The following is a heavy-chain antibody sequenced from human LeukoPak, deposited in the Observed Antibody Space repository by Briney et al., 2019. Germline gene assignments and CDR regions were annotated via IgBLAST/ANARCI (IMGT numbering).Heavy chain of an antibody. J-gene: IGHJ4*02. CDR3: ARDPDTAMVKLDY. Sequence: PGGSLRLSCAASRFTFSSYAMSWVRQAPGKGLEWVSSFSGSGGNTYYADSVKGRFTISRDSSKNTLYLQMNSLRAEETAVYYCARDPDTAMVKLDYWGQGTLVTVSS. CDR1: RFTFSSYA. V-gene: IGHV3-23*01. CDR2: FSGSGGNT. D-gene: IGHD5-18*01.